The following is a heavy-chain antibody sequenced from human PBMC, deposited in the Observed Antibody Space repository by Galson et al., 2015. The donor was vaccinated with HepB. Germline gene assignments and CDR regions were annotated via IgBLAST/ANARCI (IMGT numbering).Heavy chain of an antibody. CDR3: ARVRLKRRIAAAEPTLGDAFDI. V-gene: IGHV4-34*01. Sequence: ETLSLTCAVYGGSFSGYYWSWIRQPPGKGLEWIGEINHSGSTNYNPSLKSRVTISVDTSKNQFSLKLSSVTAADTAVYYCARVRLKRRIAAAEPTLGDAFDIWGQGTMVTVSS. D-gene: IGHD6-13*01. J-gene: IGHJ3*02. CDR2: INHSGST. CDR1: GGSFSGYY.